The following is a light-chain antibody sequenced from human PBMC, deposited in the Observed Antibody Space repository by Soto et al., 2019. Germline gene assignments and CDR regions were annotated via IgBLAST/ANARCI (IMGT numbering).Light chain of an antibody. V-gene: IGKV3-15*01. J-gene: IGKJ1*01. CDR3: QQYNNWPRT. Sequence: ILLTQSPGTLSLSPGERATLSCRASQSVSSSYLAWYQQKPGQAPRLLIYGASTRATGIPARFSGSGSGIESTLTISSLQSEDFAVYYCQQYNNWPRTFGQGTKVDIK. CDR2: GAS. CDR1: QSVSSSY.